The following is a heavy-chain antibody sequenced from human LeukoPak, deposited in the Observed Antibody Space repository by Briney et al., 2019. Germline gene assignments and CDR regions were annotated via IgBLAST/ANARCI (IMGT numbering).Heavy chain of an antibody. Sequence: PSETLSLTCAVSGASIDSGGYSWAWIRQPPGKGLEWIGYIYYSGSTYYNPSLKSRVTISVDTSKNQFSLKLSSVTAADTAVYYCARSLPVEVAYYYMDVWGKGTTVTVSS. V-gene: IGHV4-30-2*03. CDR1: GASIDSGGYS. J-gene: IGHJ6*03. CDR2: IYYSGST. CDR3: ARSLPVEVAYYYMDV. D-gene: IGHD2-15*01.